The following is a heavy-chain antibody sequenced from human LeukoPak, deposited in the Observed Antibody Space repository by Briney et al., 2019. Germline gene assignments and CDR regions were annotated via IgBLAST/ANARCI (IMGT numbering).Heavy chain of an antibody. CDR3: ARPGEGYGDYFDY. D-gene: IGHD4-17*01. Sequence: PGGSLRLSCAASGFTFGSYWMHWVRQAPGKGLVWVSRINSDGSSTSYADSVKGRFTISRDNAKNTLYLQMNSLRAEDTAVYYCARPGEGYGDYFDYWGQGTLVTVSS. J-gene: IGHJ4*02. CDR1: GFTFGSYW. V-gene: IGHV3-74*01. CDR2: INSDGSST.